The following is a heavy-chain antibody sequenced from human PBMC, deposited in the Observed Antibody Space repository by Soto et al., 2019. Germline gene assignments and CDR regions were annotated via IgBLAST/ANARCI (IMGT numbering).Heavy chain of an antibody. J-gene: IGHJ4*02. V-gene: IGHV3-7*01. CDR2: IKQDGSEK. D-gene: IGHD1-26*01. Sequence: GSLRLSCAASGFTFSSYWMTWVRQAPGKGLEWVANIKQDGSEKYYADSVRGRFTMSRDNAKNSLYLQMNSLRAEDTAVYYCARVVGATQMDFDYWGQGTLVTVSS. CDR1: GFTFSSYW. CDR3: ARVVGATQMDFDY.